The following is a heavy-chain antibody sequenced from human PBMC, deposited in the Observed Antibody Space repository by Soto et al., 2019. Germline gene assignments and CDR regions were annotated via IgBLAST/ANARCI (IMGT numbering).Heavy chain of an antibody. V-gene: IGHV3-23*01. CDR2: ISGSGDST. CDR3: AKDRDGAAAGPTKFYGMDV. CDR1: GFTFSSYA. Sequence: GGSLILSCAASGFTFSSYAMSWVRQAPGKGLEWVSVISGSGDSTYYADSVRGRFTISRDNSKNTLYLQMNSLRAEDTAVYYCAKDRDGAAAGPTKFYGMDVWGQGTTVTSP. J-gene: IGHJ6*02. D-gene: IGHD6-13*01.